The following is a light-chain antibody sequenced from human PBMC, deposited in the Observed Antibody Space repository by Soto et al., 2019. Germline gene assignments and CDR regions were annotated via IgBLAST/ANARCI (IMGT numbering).Light chain of an antibody. J-gene: IGKJ2*01. CDR2: SAS. Sequence: EIVLTQFPGTLSLSPGERATLSCRASQSVTSNYLAWYQQKPGQAPRLLIFSASTRATGIPDRFSGSGSVTDFTLTISRLEPEDFAVYFCQQYGNSPRTFGQGTKLEVK. CDR1: QSVTSNY. CDR3: QQYGNSPRT. V-gene: IGKV3-20*01.